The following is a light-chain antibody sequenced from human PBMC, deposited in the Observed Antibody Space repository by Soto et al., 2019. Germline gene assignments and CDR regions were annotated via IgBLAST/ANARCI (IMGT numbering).Light chain of an antibody. CDR2: DAS. Sequence: EIVLTQSPATLSLSPGERATLSCRASQSVSSYLAWYQQKPGQAPRLLIYDASNRATGIQARFSGSGSGTDFTLTISSLEPEDFAVYYCQQRSNWPPPLTFGGGTKVEIK. J-gene: IGKJ4*01. V-gene: IGKV3-11*01. CDR1: QSVSSY. CDR3: QQRSNWPPPLT.